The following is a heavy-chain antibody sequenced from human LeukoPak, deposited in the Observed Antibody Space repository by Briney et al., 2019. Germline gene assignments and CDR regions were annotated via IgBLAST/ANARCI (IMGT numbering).Heavy chain of an antibody. CDR3: ARAGPSSSWHQFDY. Sequence: SETLSLTCTVSGDSVSNYFWSWIRQPPGKGLEWIGYVFYTGRTNYNPTLKSRVTISIDTSRNQFSLKMKSVTAADTAVYYCARAGPSSSWHQFDYWGQGTLVTVSS. V-gene: IGHV4-59*02. CDR1: GDSVSNYF. D-gene: IGHD6-13*01. J-gene: IGHJ4*02. CDR2: VFYTGRT.